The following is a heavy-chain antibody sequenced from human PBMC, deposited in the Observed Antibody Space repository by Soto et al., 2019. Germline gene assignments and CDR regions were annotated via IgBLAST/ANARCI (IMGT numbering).Heavy chain of an antibody. V-gene: IGHV1-2*04. CDR1: GYTFTGYY. J-gene: IGHJ3*02. CDR3: ARRLLGGGYDTGEGAFDI. Sequence: ASVKVSCKASGYTFTGYYMHWVRQAPGQGLEWMGWINPNSGGTNYAQKFQGWVTMTRDTSISTAYMELSRLRSDDTAVYYCARRLLGGGYDTGEGAFDIWGQGTMVTVSS. D-gene: IGHD5-12*01. CDR2: INPNSGGT.